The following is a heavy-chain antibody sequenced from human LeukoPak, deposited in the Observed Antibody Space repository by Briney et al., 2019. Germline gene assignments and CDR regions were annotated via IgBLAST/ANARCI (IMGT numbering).Heavy chain of an antibody. CDR3: AKDGTSTDDY. V-gene: IGHV1-18*01. J-gene: IGHJ4*02. CDR2: ISGNNDNP. Sequence: ASVRVSCKTSGYTFSNFGINWVRQAPGQGLEWMGWISGNNDNPNYGQKFQGRFTVTTDSSTSTAYMELRNLRFDDTAVYYCAKDGTSTDDYWGQGTLVTVSS. D-gene: IGHD2-2*01. CDR1: GYTFSNFG.